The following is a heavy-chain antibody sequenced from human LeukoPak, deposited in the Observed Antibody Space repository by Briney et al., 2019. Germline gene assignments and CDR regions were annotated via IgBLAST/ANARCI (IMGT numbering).Heavy chain of an antibody. Sequence: GASVKVSCKASGYTFTGYYMHWVRQAPGQGLEWMGWINPNSGGTNYAQMFQGWVTMTRDTSISTAYMELSRLRSDDTAVYYCARAGGASDSSGCYVFDYWGQGTLVTVSS. CDR2: INPNSGGT. V-gene: IGHV1-2*04. CDR3: ARAGGASDSSGCYVFDY. CDR1: GYTFTGYY. J-gene: IGHJ4*02. D-gene: IGHD6-19*01.